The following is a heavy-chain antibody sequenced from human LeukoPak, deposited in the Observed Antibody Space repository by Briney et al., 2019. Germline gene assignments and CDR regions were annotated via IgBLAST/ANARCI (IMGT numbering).Heavy chain of an antibody. CDR1: GGSISSYY. D-gene: IGHD3-22*01. J-gene: IGHJ3*02. CDR2: IYYSGST. Sequence: SETLSLTCTVSGGSISSYYWSWIRQPPGKGLEWIGYIYYSGSTNYNPSLKSRVTISVDTSKNQFSLKLSSVTAADTAVYYCARDAPVYYYDSSGYSGAFDIWGQGTMVTVSS. CDR3: ARDAPVYYYDSSGYSGAFDI. V-gene: IGHV4-59*01.